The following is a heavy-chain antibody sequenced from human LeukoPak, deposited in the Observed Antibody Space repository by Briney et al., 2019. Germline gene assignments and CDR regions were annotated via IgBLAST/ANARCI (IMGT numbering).Heavy chain of an antibody. D-gene: IGHD3-22*01. CDR2: ISAYNGNT. V-gene: IGHV1-18*01. CDR3: ARDSGSSGYYSDTTLPTYYFDY. CDR1: GYTFTSYG. J-gene: IGHJ4*02. Sequence: EASVKVSCQASGYTFTSYGISWVRQAPGQGLEWMGWISAYNGNTNYAQKLQGRVTMTTDTSTSTAYMELRSLRSDDTAVYYCARDSGSSGYYSDTTLPTYYFDYWGQGTLVTVSS.